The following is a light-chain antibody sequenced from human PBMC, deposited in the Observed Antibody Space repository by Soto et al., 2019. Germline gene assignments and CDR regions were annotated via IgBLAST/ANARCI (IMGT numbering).Light chain of an antibody. CDR3: QQYNKWPLFT. CDR2: GAS. CDR1: QTVGTN. J-gene: IGKJ3*01. V-gene: IGKV3-15*01. Sequence: EVVLTQSPATLSVSPGERATLSCRASQTVGTNLAWYQQRPGQAPRLLIYGASTMATGIPARFSGSGSGSEFTLTISSLQSDDFAVYYCQQYNKWPLFTFGPGTRVDNK.